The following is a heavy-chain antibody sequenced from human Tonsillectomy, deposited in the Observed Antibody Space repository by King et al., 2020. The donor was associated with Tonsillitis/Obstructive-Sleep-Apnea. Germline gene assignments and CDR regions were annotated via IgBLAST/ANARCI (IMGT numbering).Heavy chain of an antibody. CDR3: AGWSEGYSYPYWYFDL. J-gene: IGHJ2*01. CDR1: GGSFSGYY. Sequence: VQLQQWGAGLLKPSETLSLTCAVYGGSFSGYYWSWIRQPPGKGLEWIGEINHSGSTNYNPSLKSRVTISVDTSKNQFSLKLSSVTAADTAVYYCAGWSEGYSYPYWYFDLWGRGTLVTVSS. D-gene: IGHD5-18*01. CDR2: INHSGST. V-gene: IGHV4-34*01.